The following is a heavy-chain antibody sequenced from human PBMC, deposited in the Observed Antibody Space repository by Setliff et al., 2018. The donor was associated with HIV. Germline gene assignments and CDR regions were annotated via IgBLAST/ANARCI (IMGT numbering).Heavy chain of an antibody. Sequence: PSETLSLTCTVSGGSISSYYWTWIRQPPGKGLEWIGYIYTGGSTNYNPSLKSRVTISVDTSKNQFSLKLSSVTAADTAVYYCAKTIGRYFDIFDNWGQGTLVTVS. CDR2: IYTGGST. CDR1: GGSISSYY. CDR3: AKTIGRYFDIFDN. J-gene: IGHJ4*02. D-gene: IGHD3-9*01. V-gene: IGHV4-4*09.